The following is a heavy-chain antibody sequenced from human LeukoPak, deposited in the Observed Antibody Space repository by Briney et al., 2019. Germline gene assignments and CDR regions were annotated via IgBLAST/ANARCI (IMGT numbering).Heavy chain of an antibody. CDR3: AKDTSGGPY. Sequence: LGGSLRLSCAASGFTFSSYGMHWVRQAPGKGLEWVAFIRFDGSNKHYVDSVKGRFTFSRDNSKNTLYLQMNSLRAEDTAVYYCAKDTSGGPYWGQGSLVSVSS. CDR1: GFTFSSYG. V-gene: IGHV3-30*02. J-gene: IGHJ4*02. D-gene: IGHD3-16*01. CDR2: IRFDGSNK.